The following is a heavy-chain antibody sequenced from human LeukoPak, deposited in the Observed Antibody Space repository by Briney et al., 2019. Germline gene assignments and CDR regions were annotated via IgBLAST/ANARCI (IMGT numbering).Heavy chain of an antibody. CDR3: AKATYGGDLEYYFDY. CDR2: IQPDGSEE. Sequence: PGGSLRLSCVASGFSFSSNWMSWVRQAPGKGLEWVGNIQPDGSEEYPVDSVKGRFTISRDNARNSLFLQMNSLRAEDTAVYYCAKATYGGDLEYYFDYWGQGTLVTVSS. J-gene: IGHJ4*02. V-gene: IGHV3-7*03. D-gene: IGHD4-23*01. CDR1: GFSFSSNW.